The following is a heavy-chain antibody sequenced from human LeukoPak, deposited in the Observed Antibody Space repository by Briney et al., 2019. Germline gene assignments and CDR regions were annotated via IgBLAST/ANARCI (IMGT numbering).Heavy chain of an antibody. J-gene: IGHJ4*02. V-gene: IGHV3-66*02. CDR1: GISVSENY. CDR3: ARDSGSASWAYS. Sequence: GGSLRLSCAASGISVSENYMSWVRQAPGKGLEWVCVVHRDGSIEYADSVKGRFTISRDIAENTLSLQMNSLRVEDTAVYYCARDSGSASWAYSWGQGTLVTVSS. D-gene: IGHD2-15*01. CDR2: VHRDGSI.